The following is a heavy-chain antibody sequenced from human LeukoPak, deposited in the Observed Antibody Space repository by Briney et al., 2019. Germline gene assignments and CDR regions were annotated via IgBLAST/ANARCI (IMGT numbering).Heavy chain of an antibody. CDR1: GFTFSSYA. CDR3: ARVSDLIDY. Sequence: GRFLRLSCAASGFTFSSYAMHWVRQAPGKGLEWVAVISYDGSNKYYADSVKGRFTISRDNSKNTLYLQMNSLRAEDTAVYYCARVSDLIDYWGQGTLVTVSS. J-gene: IGHJ4*02. D-gene: IGHD2-21*02. V-gene: IGHV3-30*04. CDR2: ISYDGSNK.